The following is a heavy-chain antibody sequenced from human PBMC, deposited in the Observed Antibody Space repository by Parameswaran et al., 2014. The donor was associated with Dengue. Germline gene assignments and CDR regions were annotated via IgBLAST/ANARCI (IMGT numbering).Heavy chain of an antibody. Sequence: QPPGKGLVWVSRINSDGSSTSYADSVKGRFTISRDNAKNTLYLQMNSLRAEDTAVYYCASIGGYSELFYYYYYGMDVWGQGTTVTVSS. D-gene: IGHD5-18*01. CDR3: ASIGGYSELFYYYYYGMDV. CDR2: INSDGSST. J-gene: IGHJ6*02. V-gene: IGHV3-74*01.